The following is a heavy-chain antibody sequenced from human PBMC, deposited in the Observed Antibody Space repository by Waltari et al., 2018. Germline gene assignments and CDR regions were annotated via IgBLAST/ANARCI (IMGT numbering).Heavy chain of an antibody. Sequence: QVQLVQSGAEVKKPGSSVKVSCKASGGTFSSYAISWVRQAPGQGLEWMGGIIPIFGTANYAQKFQGRVTITADESTSTAYMELSSLRSEDTAVYYCARDSGRWLANDYYYYGMDVWGQGTTVTVSS. D-gene: IGHD5-12*01. CDR3: ARDSGRWLANDYYYYGMDV. CDR2: IIPIFGTA. J-gene: IGHJ6*02. V-gene: IGHV1-69*13. CDR1: GGTFSSYA.